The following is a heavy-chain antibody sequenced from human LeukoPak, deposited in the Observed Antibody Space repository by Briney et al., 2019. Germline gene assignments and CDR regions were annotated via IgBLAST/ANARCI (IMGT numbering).Heavy chain of an antibody. V-gene: IGHV1-2*02. J-gene: IGHJ4*02. D-gene: IGHD3-22*01. CDR3: PRVLYGYDSSGYPFDY. Sequence: ASVHVSCKASVYTLTGYYMHWLRQPRGQGGDGVGCIKTNSGGTNYAQKFRGRVTMTRGTSISTDYMELSRLRSDEKAVYYCPRVLYGYDSSGYPFDYWGQGTLATVSS. CDR2: IKTNSGGT. CDR1: VYTLTGYY.